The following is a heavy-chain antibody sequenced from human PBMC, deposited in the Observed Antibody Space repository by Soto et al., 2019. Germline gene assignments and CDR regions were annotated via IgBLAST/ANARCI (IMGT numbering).Heavy chain of an antibody. J-gene: IGHJ4*02. V-gene: IGHV4-31*03. Sequence: RSETLSLTCSVSGVITFSGIYYWSGKRHRPGKGLECLGYIFNSGSAYYNPSLRSRVTISIDTSKDEFSLTLSSVTAADTAVYFCARGYSGYDYNFDYWGQGISVTVSS. CDR1: GVITFSGIYY. D-gene: IGHD5-12*01. CDR2: IFNSGSA. CDR3: ARGYSGYDYNFDY.